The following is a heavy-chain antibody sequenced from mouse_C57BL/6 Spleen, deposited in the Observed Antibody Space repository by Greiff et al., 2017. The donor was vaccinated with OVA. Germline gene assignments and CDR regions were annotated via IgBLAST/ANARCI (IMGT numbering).Heavy chain of an antibody. J-gene: IGHJ1*03. CDR1: GFTFSDYG. CDR3: ARRGSNYEGYFDV. D-gene: IGHD2-5*01. CDR2: ISNLAYSI. V-gene: IGHV5-15*04. Sequence: EVMLVESGGGLVQPGGSLKLSCAASGFTFSDYGMAWVRQAPRKGPEWVAFISNLAYSIYYADTVTGRFTISRENAKNTLYLEMSSLRSEDTAMYYCARRGSNYEGYFDVWGTGTTVTVSS.